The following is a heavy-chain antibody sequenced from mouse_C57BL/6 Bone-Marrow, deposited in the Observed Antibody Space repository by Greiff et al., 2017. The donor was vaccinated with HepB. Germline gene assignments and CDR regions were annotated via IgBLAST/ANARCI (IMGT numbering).Heavy chain of an antibody. CDR1: GFSLTSYG. Sequence: VQLVESGPGLVQPSQSLSITCTVSGFSLTSYGVHWVRQSPGKGLEWLGVIWRGGSTDYNAAFMSRLSITKDNSKSQVFFKMNSLQADDTAIYYCAKNYGSSYVWFAYWGQGTLVTVSA. J-gene: IGHJ3*01. V-gene: IGHV2-5*01. CDR2: IWRGGST. D-gene: IGHD1-1*01. CDR3: AKNYGSSYVWFAY.